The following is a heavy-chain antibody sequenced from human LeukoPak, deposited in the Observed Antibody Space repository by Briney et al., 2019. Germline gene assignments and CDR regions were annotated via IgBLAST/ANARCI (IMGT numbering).Heavy chain of an antibody. V-gene: IGHV5-51*01. D-gene: IGHD5-24*01. CDR1: GYSFTSYW. CDR3: ARQMASYWYFDL. J-gene: IGHJ2*01. CDR2: IYPGDSDT. Sequence: GESLKISCKGSGYSFTSYWIARVRQLPGKGLDWMGIIYPGDSDTRYSPSFQGQVTISVDKSISTAYLKWSSLKASDTAMYYCARQMASYWYFDLWGRGTLVTVFS.